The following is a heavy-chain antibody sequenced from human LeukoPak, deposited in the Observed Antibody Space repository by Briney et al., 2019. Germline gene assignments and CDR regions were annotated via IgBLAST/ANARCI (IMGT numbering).Heavy chain of an antibody. CDR3: ARDFCGDCSARYYFDY. J-gene: IGHJ4*02. CDR2: INPNSGGT. D-gene: IGHD2-21*02. V-gene: IGHV1-2*06. Sequence: ASVKVSCKASGYTFTGYYMHWVRQAPGQGLEWMGRINPNSGGTNYAQKFQGRVTMTRDTPISTAYMELSRLRSDDTAVYYCARDFCGDCSARYYFDYWGQGTLVTVSS. CDR1: GYTFTGYY.